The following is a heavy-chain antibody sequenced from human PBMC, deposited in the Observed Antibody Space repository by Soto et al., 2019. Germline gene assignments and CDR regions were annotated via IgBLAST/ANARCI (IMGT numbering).Heavy chain of an antibody. Sequence: EVQLVESGGGLVQRGGSLRLSCAASGFTFSRYTMHWVRQAPGKGLEYVSGISSNGGITDYASSVQGRFSISRDNSKNTLYLQMGSLRVDDVAVYYCARDDYGENDAFDIWGQGTMVTVSS. J-gene: IGHJ3*02. CDR1: GFTFSRYT. V-gene: IGHV3-64*01. CDR3: ARDDYGENDAFDI. CDR2: ISSNGGIT. D-gene: IGHD4-17*01.